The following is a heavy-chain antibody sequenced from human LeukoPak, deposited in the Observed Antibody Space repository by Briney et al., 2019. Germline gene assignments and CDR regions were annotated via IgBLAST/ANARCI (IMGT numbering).Heavy chain of an antibody. CDR1: GFTFSSYG. V-gene: IGHV3-33*01. Sequence: PGGSLRLSCAASGFTFSSYGMHWVRQAPGKGLEWVAVIWYDGSNKYYTESVKGRFTISRDNSKNTLYLQMNSLRAEDTAVYYCARGPGWLQSPFDYWGQGTLVTVSS. D-gene: IGHD5-24*01. CDR3: ARGPGWLQSPFDY. J-gene: IGHJ4*02. CDR2: IWYDGSNK.